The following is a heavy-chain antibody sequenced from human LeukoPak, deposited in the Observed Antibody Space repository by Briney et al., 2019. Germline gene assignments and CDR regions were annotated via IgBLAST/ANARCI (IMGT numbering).Heavy chain of an antibody. CDR1: GYTFTGYY. J-gene: IGHJ6*03. Sequence: ASVKVSCKASGYTFTGYYMHWVRQAPGQGLEWMGWINPNSGGTNYAQKFQGRVTMTRDTSISTAYMELSRLRSDDTAVYYCVRDWAERGYSGYDSIYYYYYMDVWGKGTTVTISS. CDR2: INPNSGGT. V-gene: IGHV1-2*02. CDR3: VRDWAERGYSGYDSIYYYYYMDV. D-gene: IGHD5-12*01.